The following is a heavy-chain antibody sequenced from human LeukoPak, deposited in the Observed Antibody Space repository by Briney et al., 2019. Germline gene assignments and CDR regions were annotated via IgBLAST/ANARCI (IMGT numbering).Heavy chain of an antibody. CDR1: GFTFGDYA. Sequence: GGSLRLSCTASGFTFGDYAMSWFRQAPGKGLEWVGFIRSKAYGGTTEYAASVKGRFTISRDDSKSIAYLQMNSLKTEVTAVYYCTSITIFGVVIIRSVDYWGQGTLVTVSS. J-gene: IGHJ4*02. CDR2: IRSKAYGGTT. V-gene: IGHV3-49*03. D-gene: IGHD3-3*01. CDR3: TSITIFGVVIIRSVDY.